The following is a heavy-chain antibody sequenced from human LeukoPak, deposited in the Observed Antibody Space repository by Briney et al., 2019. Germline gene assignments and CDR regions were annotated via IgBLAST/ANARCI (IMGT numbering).Heavy chain of an antibody. CDR3: AIGGYSYGY. J-gene: IGHJ4*02. CDR2: TSKNGDRI. CDR1: GFTFHAFE. D-gene: IGHD5-18*01. V-gene: IGHV3-48*03. Sequence: GGSLRLSCAASGFTFHAFEMHWVRQGPVKGLEWISYTSKNGDRIYYAESVKGRFTISRDNSKNTLYLQMNSLRAEDTDVYYCAIGGYSYGYGGQGTLVTVSS.